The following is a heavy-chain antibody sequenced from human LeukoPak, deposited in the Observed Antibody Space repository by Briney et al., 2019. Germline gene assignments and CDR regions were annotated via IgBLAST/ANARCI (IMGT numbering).Heavy chain of an antibody. J-gene: IGHJ5*02. CDR1: GYTFTSYA. Sequence: ASVKVSCKASGYTFTSYAMNWVRQAPGQGLEWMGWINTNTGNPTYAQGFTGRFVFSLDTSVSTAYLQISSLKAEDTAVYYCARTVPAARVYWFDPWGQGTLVTVSS. V-gene: IGHV7-4-1*02. D-gene: IGHD2-2*01. CDR3: ARTVPAARVYWFDP. CDR2: INTNTGNP.